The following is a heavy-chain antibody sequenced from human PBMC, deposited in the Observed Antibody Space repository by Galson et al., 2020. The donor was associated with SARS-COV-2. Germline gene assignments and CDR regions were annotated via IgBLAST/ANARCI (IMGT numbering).Heavy chain of an antibody. J-gene: IGHJ4*02. CDR1: GFTFSSYA. CDR3: ARDPVDNYYDFWSGLGYYFDY. D-gene: IGHD3-3*01. V-gene: IGHV3-30*04. CDR2: ISYDGSNK. Sequence: GGSLRLSCAASGFTFSSYAMHWVRQAPGKGLEWVAVISYDGSNKYYADSVKGRFPIPRDNSKNTLYLQMNSLRAEDTAVYYCARDPVDNYYDFWSGLGYYFDYWGQGTLVTVSS.